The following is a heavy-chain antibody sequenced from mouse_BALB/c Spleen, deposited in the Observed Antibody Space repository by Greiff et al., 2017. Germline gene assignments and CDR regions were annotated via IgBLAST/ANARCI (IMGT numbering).Heavy chain of an antibody. D-gene: IGHD2-2*01. CDR1: GFSLTSYD. Sequence: AQVVESGPGLVAPSQSLSITCTVSGFSLTSYDISWIRQPPGKGLEWLGVIWTGGGTNYNSAFMSRLSISKDNSKSQVFLKMNSLQTDDTAIYYCVRGLRRAYYAMDYWGQGTSVTVSS. CDR3: VRGLRRAYYAMDY. V-gene: IGHV2-9-2*01. CDR2: IWTGGGT. J-gene: IGHJ4*01.